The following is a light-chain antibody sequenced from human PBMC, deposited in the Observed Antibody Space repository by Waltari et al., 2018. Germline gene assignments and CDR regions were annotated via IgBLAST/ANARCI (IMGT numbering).Light chain of an antibody. V-gene: IGLV1-47*01. Sequence: QSVLTQPPSVSGTPGQRVTISCSGSSPNIGSNYVYWYQQLPGTAPKLRIYRNNQRPSGVPDRFSGSKSGTSASLAISGLRSEDEADYYCAAWDDSLSGQVFGGGTKLTVL. CDR3: AAWDDSLSGQV. CDR2: RNN. J-gene: IGLJ2*01. CDR1: SPNIGSNY.